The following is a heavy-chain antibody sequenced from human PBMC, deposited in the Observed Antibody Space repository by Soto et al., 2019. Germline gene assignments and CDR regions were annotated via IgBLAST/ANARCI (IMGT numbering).Heavy chain of an antibody. D-gene: IGHD6-19*01. V-gene: IGHV3-23*01. J-gene: IGHJ4*02. CDR2: ISGSGDTP. CDR3: AKEGTSGLYYFEY. CDR1: GFTFSNYA. Sequence: GGSLRLSCAASGFTFSNYAISWVRQAPGKGLEWVSIISGSGDTPYYADSVKGRFTISRDNSRNTLYLQMNSLRAGDSAKYYCAKEGTSGLYYFEYWGPGTLVTVSS.